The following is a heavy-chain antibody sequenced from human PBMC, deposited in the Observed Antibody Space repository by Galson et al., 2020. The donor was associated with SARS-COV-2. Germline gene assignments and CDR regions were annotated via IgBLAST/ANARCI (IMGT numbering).Heavy chain of an antibody. D-gene: IGHD4-17*01. CDR1: GTSISSGSYS. CDR3: ARFHYGEYAPEAFDI. J-gene: IGHJ3*02. V-gene: IGHV4-30-2*01. CDR2: ISHSGGT. Sequence: SETLSLTCAVSGTSISSGSYSWNWIRQPPGKGLEWIGYISHSGGTYYNPSLKSRITISVDRSKNQLSLKLSSVTAADTAVYYCARFHYGEYAPEAFDIWGQGTKVTVSS.